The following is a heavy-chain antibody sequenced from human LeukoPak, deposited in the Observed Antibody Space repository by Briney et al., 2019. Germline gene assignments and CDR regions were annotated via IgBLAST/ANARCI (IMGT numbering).Heavy chain of an antibody. D-gene: IGHD1-26*01. J-gene: IGHJ4*02. CDR3: ASNQGMGAYFDS. CDR2: IYHDGNT. CDR1: GGSINSGDW. Sequence: SETLSLTCGVSGGSINSGDWWTWVRQPPGKGLEWIGEIYHDGNTYYNPSLESRVTISVDKSKNQFSLTLSSVTAADTAVYYCASNQGMGAYFDSWGQGTLVTVSS. V-gene: IGHV4-4*02.